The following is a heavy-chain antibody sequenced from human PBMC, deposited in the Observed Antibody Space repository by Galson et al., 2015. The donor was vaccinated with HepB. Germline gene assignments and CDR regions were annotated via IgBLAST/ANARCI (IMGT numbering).Heavy chain of an antibody. D-gene: IGHD6-19*01. CDR1: GFTFSSCA. CDR2: ISGSGHST. V-gene: IGHV3-23*01. Sequence: SLRLSCAASGFTFSSCAMNWVRQAPGKGLEWVSVISGSGHSTYYADSVKGRFTISRDNFKNTLYLEMNSLRAEDTAVYYCATDSSGWYVVGGMDDGGHGATVTVS. CDR3: ATDSSGWYVVGGMDD. J-gene: IGHJ6*02.